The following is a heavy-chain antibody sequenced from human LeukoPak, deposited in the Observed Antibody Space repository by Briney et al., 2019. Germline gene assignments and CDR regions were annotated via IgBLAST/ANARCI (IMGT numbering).Heavy chain of an antibody. CDR3: ARDGDSYGYGIDY. Sequence: HPGGSLRLSCSASGFTFSIYEMNWVRQAPGKGLEWVSYISSSGSTIYYADSVKGRFTISRDNAKNSLYLQMNSLRGEDTAIYYCARDGDSYGYGIDYRGQGTLVTVSP. J-gene: IGHJ4*02. V-gene: IGHV3-48*03. D-gene: IGHD5-18*01. CDR2: ISSSGSTI. CDR1: GFTFSIYE.